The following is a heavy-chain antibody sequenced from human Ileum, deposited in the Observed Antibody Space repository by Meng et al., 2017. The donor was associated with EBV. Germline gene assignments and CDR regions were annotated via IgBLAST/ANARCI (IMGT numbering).Heavy chain of an antibody. Sequence: QVQLQESGPGLVKPSDPLSLPCAVSGYSISSTNWWGWIWQPPGKGLEWIGYIYYSGSTSYNPSLKSRVTMSVDTSKNQFSLNLNSVTAVDTAVYYCARNVPGTSAYYDWGQGTLVTVSS. CDR3: ARNVPGTSAYYD. J-gene: IGHJ4*02. D-gene: IGHD3-22*01. CDR2: IYYSGST. CDR1: GYSISSTNW. V-gene: IGHV4-28*01.